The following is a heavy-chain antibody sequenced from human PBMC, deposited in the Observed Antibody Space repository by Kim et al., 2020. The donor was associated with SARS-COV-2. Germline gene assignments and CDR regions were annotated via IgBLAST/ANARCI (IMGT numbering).Heavy chain of an antibody. CDR1: GGPISSYY. D-gene: IGHD3-3*01. J-gene: IGHJ4*02. CDR2: MYYSGST. V-gene: IGHV4-59*01. CDR3: ARGTTFFGVVNYFDY. Sequence: SETLSLTCTVSGGPISSYYWSWIRQPPGKGLEWIGYMYYSGSTNYNPSLKSRVTISVDTSKNQFSLKLSSVTAADTAVYYCARGTTFFGVVNYFDYWGQGTLVTVSS.